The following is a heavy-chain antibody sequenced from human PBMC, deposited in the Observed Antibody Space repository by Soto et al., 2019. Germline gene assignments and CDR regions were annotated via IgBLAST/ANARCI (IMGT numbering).Heavy chain of an antibody. CDR1: GGTFSSYA. Sequence: SVKVSCKXSGGTFSSYAISWVRQAPGQGLEWMGGIIPIFGTANYAQKFQGRVTITADESTSTAYMELSSLRSEDTAVYYCARGARFRYDSSGYPRGWGQGTLVTVSS. D-gene: IGHD3-22*01. CDR2: IIPIFGTA. CDR3: ARGARFRYDSSGYPRG. J-gene: IGHJ4*02. V-gene: IGHV1-69*13.